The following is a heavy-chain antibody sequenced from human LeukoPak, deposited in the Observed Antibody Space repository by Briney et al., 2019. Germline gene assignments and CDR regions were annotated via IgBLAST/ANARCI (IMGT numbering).Heavy chain of an antibody. V-gene: IGHV3-23*01. CDR3: AKDLRGFSAMVPDFDY. D-gene: IGHD5-18*01. J-gene: IGHJ4*02. Sequence: GSLRLSCAASGFTFSSYAMSWVRQAPGKGLEWVSAISGSGGSTYYADSVKGRFTISRDNSKNTLYLQMNSLRAEDTAVYYCAKDLRGFSAMVPDFDYWGQGTLVTVSS. CDR1: GFTFSSYA. CDR2: ISGSGGST.